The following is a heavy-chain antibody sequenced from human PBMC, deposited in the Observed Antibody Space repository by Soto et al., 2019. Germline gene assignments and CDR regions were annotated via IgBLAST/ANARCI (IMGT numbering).Heavy chain of an antibody. CDR2: INTGGSPA. V-gene: IGHV3-11*01. J-gene: IGHJ5*02. D-gene: IGHD1-26*01. CDR1: GFAFRHNY. Sequence: GGSLRLSCTVSGFAFRHNYLTWIRQAPGKGLEWLSYINTGGSPAHYADSVKGRFTISTDIAKKSLYLQMDSLRADDTGVYYCATGGIYYETWGQGTLVTVSS. CDR3: ATGGIYYET.